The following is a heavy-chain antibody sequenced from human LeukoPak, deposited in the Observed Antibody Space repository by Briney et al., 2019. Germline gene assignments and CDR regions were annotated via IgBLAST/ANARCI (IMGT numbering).Heavy chain of an antibody. CDR2: IYHSGST. D-gene: IGHD4-17*01. CDR3: ARVTRDYGDYYFDY. Sequence: SETLSLTCTVSGDSVSSSSYDWSWIRQPPGKGLEWIGYIYHSGSTNYNPSLKSRVTISIDTSKNQFSLELRYVTAADTAVYYCARVTRDYGDYYFDYWGQGTLVTVSS. J-gene: IGHJ4*02. CDR1: GDSVSSSSYD. V-gene: IGHV4-61*01.